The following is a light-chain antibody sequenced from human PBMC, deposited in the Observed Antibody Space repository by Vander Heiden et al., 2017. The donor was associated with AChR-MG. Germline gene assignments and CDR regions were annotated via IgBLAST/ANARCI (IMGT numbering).Light chain of an antibody. CDR3: QQEDTSVYT. CDR1: QSVLYSSNNKNY. V-gene: IGKV4-1*01. J-gene: IGKJ2*01. CDR2: WAS. Sequence: DIVMTQSPDSLAVSLGERATINCKSSQSVLYSSNNKNYLAWYQQKPGRPPKLLIYWASTRESGVPDRFSGGGSGTDFTLTISSLQAEDVAVYYCQQEDTSVYTFGQGTKLEIK.